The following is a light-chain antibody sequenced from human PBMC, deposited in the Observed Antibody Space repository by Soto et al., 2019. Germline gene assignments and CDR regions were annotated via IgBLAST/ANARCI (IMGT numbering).Light chain of an antibody. CDR2: GAS. CDR1: QSVASNS. CDR3: QQFGSSPPWT. V-gene: IGKV3-20*01. J-gene: IGKJ1*01. Sequence: DIVLTQSPGTLSLSPGERATLYCRASQSVASNSLAWYQQKPGQAPRLLIYGASNRATGIPDRFSGSGSGTDFTLTISRLEPEDFAVYYCQQFGSSPPWTFGQGTKVEIK.